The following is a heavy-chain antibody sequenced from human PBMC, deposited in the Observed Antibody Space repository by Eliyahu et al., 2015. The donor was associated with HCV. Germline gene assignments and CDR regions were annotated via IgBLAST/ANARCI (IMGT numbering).Heavy chain of an antibody. Sequence: QVQLQQWGAGLLKPSETLSLTCAVYGGSFXGYYWSWIRQPPGKELEWIGEINHSGSTNYNPSLKSRVTISVDTSKNQFSLKLSSVTAADTAVYYCARVRGNYYYGSGSYRRHFDYWGQGTLVTVSS. D-gene: IGHD3-10*01. J-gene: IGHJ4*02. CDR3: ARVRGNYYYGSGSYRRHFDY. CDR2: INHSGST. V-gene: IGHV4-34*01. CDR1: GGSFXGYY.